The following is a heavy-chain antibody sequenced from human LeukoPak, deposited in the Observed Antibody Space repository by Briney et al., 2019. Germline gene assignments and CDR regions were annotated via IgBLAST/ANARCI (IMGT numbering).Heavy chain of an antibody. V-gene: IGHV1-2*02. CDR2: INPNSGGT. J-gene: IGHJ4*02. Sequence: SVKVSCKASSYTFTSYGISWVRQAPGQGLEWMGWINPNSGGTNYAQKFQGRVTMTRDTSISTAYMELSRLRSDDTAVYYCASGGSGSYSPYYFDYWGQGTLVTVSS. CDR3: ASGGSGSYSPYYFDY. CDR1: SYTFTSYG. D-gene: IGHD3-10*01.